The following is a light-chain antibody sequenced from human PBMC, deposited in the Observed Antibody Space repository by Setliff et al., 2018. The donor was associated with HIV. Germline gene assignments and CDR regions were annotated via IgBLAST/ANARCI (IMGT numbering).Light chain of an antibody. CDR1: SSDVGGYNY. CDR3: CSYTSSNTVL. CDR2: DVT. V-gene: IGLV2-14*03. Sequence: QSALPQPASVSGSPGQSITISCTGTSSDVGGYNYVSWYQQHPGKAPKLMICDVTNRPSRVSDRFSGSKSGNTASLTISGLQAEDEADYYCCSYTSSNTVLFGGGTKGTVL. J-gene: IGLJ2*01.